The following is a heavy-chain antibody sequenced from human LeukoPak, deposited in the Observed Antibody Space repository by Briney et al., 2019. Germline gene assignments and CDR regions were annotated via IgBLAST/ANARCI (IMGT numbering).Heavy chain of an antibody. CDR2: IDGRSNYK. CDR1: GFSFSTYS. Sequence: GGSLRLSCAASGFSFSTYSMHWVRQAPGKGLEWVSSIDGRSNYKYYADSVRGRFTISRDNAQSSLFLQMNSLRAEDTAVYYCATYTNWVAGDVWGQGTSVSVSS. V-gene: IGHV3-21*01. J-gene: IGHJ6*02. D-gene: IGHD1-1*01. CDR3: ATYTNWVAGDV.